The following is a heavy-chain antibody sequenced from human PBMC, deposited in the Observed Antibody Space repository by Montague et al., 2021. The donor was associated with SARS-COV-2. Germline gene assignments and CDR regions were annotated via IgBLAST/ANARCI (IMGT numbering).Heavy chain of an antibody. J-gene: IGHJ4*03. CDR2: IYYSGST. V-gene: IGHV4-30-4*08. CDR3: ARMGGNYHYDIDY. Sequence: TLSLTCTVSGDSINSGTYYWSWIRQPPGKGLVWLGFIYYSGSTYYNPSLRSRLAISFDTSTNQFSLRLISVTAADTAVYYCARMGGNYHYDIDYWGPGTLVTVSS. CDR1: GDSINSGTYY. D-gene: IGHD3-22*01.